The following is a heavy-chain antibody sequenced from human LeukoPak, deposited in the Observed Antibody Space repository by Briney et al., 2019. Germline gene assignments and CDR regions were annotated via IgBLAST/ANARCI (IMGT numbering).Heavy chain of an antibody. V-gene: IGHV4-30-2*01. Sequence: PSETLSLTCAVSGDSISSSDYSWSWIRQPPGKGLEWIGYIYHSGSTYYSPSLRSRVTISVDRSRNQFSLKLSSVTAADTAVYYCARGWGTYYYDSRGNHTYYFDYWGQGTLVTVSS. D-gene: IGHD3-22*01. CDR3: ARGWGTYYYDSRGNHTYYFDY. J-gene: IGHJ4*02. CDR1: GDSISSSDYS. CDR2: IYHSGST.